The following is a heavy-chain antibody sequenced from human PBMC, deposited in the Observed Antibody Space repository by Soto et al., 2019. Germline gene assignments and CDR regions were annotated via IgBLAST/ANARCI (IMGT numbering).Heavy chain of an antibody. J-gene: IGHJ4*02. D-gene: IGHD6-13*01. V-gene: IGHV3-23*01. CDR2: ISGGGGLT. CDR1: GFTFSSYA. Sequence: GGSLRLSCAASGFTFSSYAMSWVRQAPGKGLEWVSAISGGGGLTYYADSVKGQFTISRDNSKNTLCLQMHSLRADDTAVYYCARGPSSGYSTSCFDYWGQGTLVTVSS. CDR3: ARGPSSGYSTSCFDY.